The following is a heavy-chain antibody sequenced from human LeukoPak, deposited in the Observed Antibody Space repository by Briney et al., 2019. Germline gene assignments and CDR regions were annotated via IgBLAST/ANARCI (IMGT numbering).Heavy chain of an antibody. CDR3: ARFISLGG. CDR2: IKQDGSKK. D-gene: IGHD3-10*01. J-gene: IGHJ4*02. V-gene: IGHV3-7*01. CDR1: GFTFSSYW. Sequence: GGSLRLSCAASGFTFSSYWMSWIRQAPGKGLEWVANIKQDGSKKNYVDSVKGRFTISRDNAKNSLYLQMSSLRVEDTAVYYCARFISLGGWGQGAPVTASS.